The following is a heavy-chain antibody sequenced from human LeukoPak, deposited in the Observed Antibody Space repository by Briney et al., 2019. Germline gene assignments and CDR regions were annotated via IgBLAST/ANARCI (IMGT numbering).Heavy chain of an antibody. CDR3: ARSSGYYHDAFDI. CDR2: IKSDGSST. V-gene: IGHV3-74*01. Sequence: GGSLRLSCAASGFTFSSYWMHWVRQAPGKRLVWVSRIKSDGSSTSYADSVKGRFTISRDNAKNTLYLQMNSLRAEDTAVYYCARSSGYYHDAFDIWGQGTMVTVSS. CDR1: GFTFSSYW. D-gene: IGHD3-22*01. J-gene: IGHJ3*02.